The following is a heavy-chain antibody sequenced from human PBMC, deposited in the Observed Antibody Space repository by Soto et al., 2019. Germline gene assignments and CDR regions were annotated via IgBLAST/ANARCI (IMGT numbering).Heavy chain of an antibody. Sequence: SETLSLTCTVSGGSISSYYWSWIRQPPGKRLEWIGYMYYSGSTNYNPSPKSRVTISVDTSKNQLSLKLSSVTAADTAVYYCARFWNNWFDPWGQGTRVTGS. V-gene: IGHV4-59*01. CDR1: GGSISSYY. D-gene: IGHD1-1*01. J-gene: IGHJ5*02. CDR2: MYYSGST. CDR3: ARFWNNWFDP.